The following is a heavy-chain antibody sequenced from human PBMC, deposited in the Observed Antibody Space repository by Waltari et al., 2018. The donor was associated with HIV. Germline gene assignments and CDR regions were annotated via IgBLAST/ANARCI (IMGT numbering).Heavy chain of an antibody. D-gene: IGHD1-26*01. CDR3: ARECGSYGSYYYGMDV. Sequence: QVQLVESGGGVVQPGRSLRLSCAASGFTFSSYAMHWVRQAPGKGLEWVAVLSYDGSNKDYADSVKGRFTISRDNSKNTLYLQMNSLRAEDTAVYYCARECGSYGSYYYGMDVWGQGTTVTVSS. CDR1: GFTFSSYA. V-gene: IGHV3-30*01. J-gene: IGHJ6*02. CDR2: LSYDGSNK.